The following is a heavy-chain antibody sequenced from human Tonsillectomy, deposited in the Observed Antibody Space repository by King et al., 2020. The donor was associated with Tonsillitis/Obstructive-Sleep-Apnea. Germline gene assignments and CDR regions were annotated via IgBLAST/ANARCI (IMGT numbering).Heavy chain of an antibody. Sequence: VQLVESGGGVVQPGRSLRLSCAASGFTFSSYAMHWVRQAPGKALEWVAVISYDGSNKYYADSVKGRFTISRDNSKNTLYLQMNSLRAEDTAVYYCARDGEEYSSSSYFDYWGQGTLVTVSS. CDR1: GFTFSSYA. V-gene: IGHV3-30*01. CDR2: ISYDGSNK. J-gene: IGHJ4*02. D-gene: IGHD6-6*01. CDR3: ARDGEEYSSSSYFDY.